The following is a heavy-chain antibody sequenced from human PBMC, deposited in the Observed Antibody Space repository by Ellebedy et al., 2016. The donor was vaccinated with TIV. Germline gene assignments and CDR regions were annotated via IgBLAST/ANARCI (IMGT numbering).Heavy chain of an antibody. CDR1: GYSFTSYW. Sequence: GESLKISCKGSGYSFTSYWISWVRQMPGKGLEWMGRIDPSDSYTNYSPSFQGHVTISADKSISTAYLQWSSLKASDTAMYYCLTHYGSGSYYTAGLHYWGQGTLVTVSS. J-gene: IGHJ4*02. CDR3: LTHYGSGSYYTAGLHY. CDR2: IDPSDSYT. D-gene: IGHD3-10*01. V-gene: IGHV5-10-1*01.